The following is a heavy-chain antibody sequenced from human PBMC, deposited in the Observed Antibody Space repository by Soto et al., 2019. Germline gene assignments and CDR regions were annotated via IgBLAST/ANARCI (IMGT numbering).Heavy chain of an antibody. J-gene: IGHJ3*02. Sequence: GGSLRLSCAASGFTFSSYSMNWVRQAPGKGLEWVSSISSSSSYIYYADSVKGRFTISRDNAKNSLYLQMNSLRAEDTAVYYCARDRFLGYSGYDYGVGDAFDIWGQGTMVTVSS. D-gene: IGHD5-12*01. V-gene: IGHV3-21*01. CDR2: ISSSSSYI. CDR1: GFTFSSYS. CDR3: ARDRFLGYSGYDYGVGDAFDI.